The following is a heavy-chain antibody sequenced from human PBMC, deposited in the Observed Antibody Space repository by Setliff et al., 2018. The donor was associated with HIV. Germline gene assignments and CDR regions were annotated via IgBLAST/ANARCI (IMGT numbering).Heavy chain of an antibody. J-gene: IGHJ6*03. V-gene: IGHV1-69*13. Sequence: ASVKVSCKASGYTFTSYGISWVRQAPGQGLEWMGGIIPIFGTANYAQKFQGRVTITADESTSTAYMELSSLRSEDTAVYYCARALDIVVVPAAMPHYYYYYYMDVWGKGTTVTVSS. CDR1: GYTFTSYG. CDR3: ARALDIVVVPAAMPHYYYYYYMDV. CDR2: IIPIFGTA. D-gene: IGHD2-2*03.